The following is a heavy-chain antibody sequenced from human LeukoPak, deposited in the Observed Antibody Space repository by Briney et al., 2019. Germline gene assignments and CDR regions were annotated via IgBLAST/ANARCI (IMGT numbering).Heavy chain of an antibody. CDR1: GFTFTSYS. CDR3: ARSIPYGTTWYGRSDY. D-gene: IGHD6-13*01. CDR2: IKPDGTTK. V-gene: IGHV3-7*03. Sequence: GGSLRLSCAASGFTFTSYSMSWVRQAPGKGLEWVANIKPDGTTKFYVDSVKGRFTISRDNALNSLYLQMNSLRAEDTAIYYCARSIPYGTTWYGRSDYWGQGTLVTVSS. J-gene: IGHJ4*02.